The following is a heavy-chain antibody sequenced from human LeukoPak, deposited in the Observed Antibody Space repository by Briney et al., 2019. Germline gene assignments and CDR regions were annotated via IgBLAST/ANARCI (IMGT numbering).Heavy chain of an antibody. J-gene: IGHJ4*02. V-gene: IGHV3-43*02. Sequence: PGGSLRLSCAASGSTFDDYAMHWVRQAPGKGLEWVSLISGDGGSTYYADSVKGRFTISRDNSKNSLYLQMNSLRTEDTALYYCAKDMDVVGATRGYFDYWGQGTLVTVSS. CDR1: GSTFDDYA. CDR2: ISGDGGST. D-gene: IGHD1-26*01. CDR3: AKDMDVVGATRGYFDY.